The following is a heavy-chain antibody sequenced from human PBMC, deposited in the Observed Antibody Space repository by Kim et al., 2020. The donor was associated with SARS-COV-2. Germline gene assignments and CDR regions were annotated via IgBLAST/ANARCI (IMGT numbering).Heavy chain of an antibody. Sequence: GGSLRLSCAASGFTFSSYWMSWVRQAPGKGLEWVANIKQDGSEKYYVDSVKGRFTISRDNAKNSLYLQMNSLRAEDTAVYYCARVRPISYYYGMDVWGQGTTVTVSS. D-gene: IGHD2-21*01. J-gene: IGHJ6*02. CDR1: GFTFSSYW. V-gene: IGHV3-7*03. CDR2: IKQDGSEK. CDR3: ARVRPISYYYGMDV.